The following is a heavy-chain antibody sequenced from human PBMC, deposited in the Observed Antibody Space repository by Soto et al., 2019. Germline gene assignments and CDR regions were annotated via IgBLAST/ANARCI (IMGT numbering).Heavy chain of an antibody. V-gene: IGHV4-39*01. Sequence: SETLSLTRSVFGDSIRSAHYFWGWVRQPPGKGTEWIGSIYHSGATVYAPYLRSRVTLSVDTTNNQFSLRLSSVPAADTAVYFCARQQYCGSSTCYDSLYYQYMDVWGKGTMVTVSS. CDR2: IYHSGAT. D-gene: IGHD2-2*01. CDR3: ARQQYCGSSTCYDSLYYQYMDV. CDR1: GDSIRSAHYF. J-gene: IGHJ6*03.